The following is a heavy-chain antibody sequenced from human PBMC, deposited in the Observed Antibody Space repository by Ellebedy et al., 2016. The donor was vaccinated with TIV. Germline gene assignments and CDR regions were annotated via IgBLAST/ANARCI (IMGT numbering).Heavy chain of an antibody. CDR3: ARIRGDQRGFTYRGMDV. J-gene: IGHJ6*02. Sequence: SGPTLVKPTQTLTLTCTFSGFSLSTSGMCVSWIRQPPRKALEWLARTDWDGGRYYTTSLKTMLTIFQDSSKNQVVLTLINADAADTATYYCARIRGDQRGFTYRGMDVWGQGTTVTVSS. CDR2: TDWDGGR. D-gene: IGHD1-26*01. CDR1: GFSLSTSGMC. V-gene: IGHV2-70*11.